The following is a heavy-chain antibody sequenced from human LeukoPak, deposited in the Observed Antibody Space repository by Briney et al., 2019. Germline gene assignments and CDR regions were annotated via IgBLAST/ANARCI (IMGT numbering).Heavy chain of an antibody. J-gene: IGHJ4*02. Sequence: PGGSLRLSCAASGLTFSGYDMHWVRQAPGKGPEWVAVMSYGGQNERYADSVKGRFTVSRDNSKNTLYLQMNSLRAEDTAVYYCANTXGNIPSRFDXXGQGTLVTVSS. CDR1: GLTFSGYD. V-gene: IGHV3-30*18. D-gene: IGHD2/OR15-2a*01. CDR3: ANTXGNIPSRFDX. CDR2: MSYGGQNE.